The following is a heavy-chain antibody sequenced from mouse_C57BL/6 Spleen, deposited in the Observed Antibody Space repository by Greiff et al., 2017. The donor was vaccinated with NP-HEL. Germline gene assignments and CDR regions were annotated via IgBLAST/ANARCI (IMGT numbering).Heavy chain of an antibody. CDR1: GFTFSSYA. D-gene: IGHD3-2*02. CDR3: TRDRAQAFAY. CDR2: ISSGGDYI. V-gene: IGHV5-9-1*02. J-gene: IGHJ3*01. Sequence: EVHLVESGEGLVKPGGSLKLSCAASGFTFSSYAMSWVRQTPEKGLEWVAYISSGGDYIYYADTVKGRFTITRDNARNTLYLQMSSLTSEDTAVYYCTRDRAQAFAYWGQGTLVTVSA.